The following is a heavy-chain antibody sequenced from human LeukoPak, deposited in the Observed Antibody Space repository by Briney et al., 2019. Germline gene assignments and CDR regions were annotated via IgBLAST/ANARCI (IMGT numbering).Heavy chain of an antibody. CDR2: IFISGTT. CDR3: AKYVFGSDYFEY. Sequence: PSETLSLTCTVSGGSISGYYSSWIRQPARKGREWIWRIFISGTTNYNPPLTRRVTLPVDTSTNHFSLKLSCVTAADTAVYYCAKYVFGSDYFEYWGQGTLVTISS. D-gene: IGHD3-10*01. J-gene: IGHJ4*02. CDR1: GGSISGYY. V-gene: IGHV4-4*07.